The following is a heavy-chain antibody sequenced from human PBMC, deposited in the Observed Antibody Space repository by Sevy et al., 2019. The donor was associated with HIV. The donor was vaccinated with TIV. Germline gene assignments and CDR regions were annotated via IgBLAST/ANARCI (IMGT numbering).Heavy chain of an antibody. J-gene: IGHJ3*02. CDR1: GFSFSGYA. CDR3: VRAMVHFSEVGTFDI. D-gene: IGHD3-3*02. Sequence: GGSLRLSCSASGFSFSGYAMHWVRQAPGKGLEYVSAISSNGGSRYYAESVKGRFTISRDNSKSALYLQMSSLRTEDTAVYYCVRAMVHFSEVGTFDIWGQGTMVTVSS. V-gene: IGHV3-64D*06. CDR2: ISSNGGSR.